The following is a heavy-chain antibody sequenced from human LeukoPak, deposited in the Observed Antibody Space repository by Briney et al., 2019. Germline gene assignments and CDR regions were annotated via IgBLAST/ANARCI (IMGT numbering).Heavy chain of an antibody. D-gene: IGHD6-13*01. Sequence: GGSLRLSCAASGFTFSDHHMNWFRQAPGKGLEWISHMSSSGQTIFYADFVKGRFTISRDNAKNSLSLQMNSLRAEDTAVYYCARDPHSNSWNWYSDLWGRGTLVTVSS. CDR3: ARDPHSNSWNWYSDL. V-gene: IGHV3-11*01. J-gene: IGHJ2*01. CDR1: GFTFSDHH. CDR2: MSSSGQTI.